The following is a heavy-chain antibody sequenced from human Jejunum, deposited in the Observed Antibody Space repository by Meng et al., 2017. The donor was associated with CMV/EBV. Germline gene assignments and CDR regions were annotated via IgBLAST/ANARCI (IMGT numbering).Heavy chain of an antibody. V-gene: IGHV3-23*01. Sequence: GFAFSNYAVSWVRQAPGTGLEWVSTISGSGSSTYYADSVKGRFTISRDNSKNTLYLQLNSLRAGDTAVYYCAKRSGYGANSFFDYWGQGTLVTVSS. D-gene: IGHD4-23*01. CDR1: GFAFSNYA. J-gene: IGHJ4*02. CDR2: ISGSGSST. CDR3: AKRSGYGANSFFDY.